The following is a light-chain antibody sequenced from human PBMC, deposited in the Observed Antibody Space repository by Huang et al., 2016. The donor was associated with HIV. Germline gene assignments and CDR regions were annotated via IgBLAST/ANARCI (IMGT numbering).Light chain of an antibody. J-gene: IGKJ1*01. CDR2: AAS. CDR3: QQYNNWPRT. V-gene: IGKV3-15*01. CDR1: QSVISN. Sequence: EIVMTQSPATLSVSPGERATLSCRASQSVISNLAWYHQKPGQAPRLLIYAASTRATGIPARFSGSGAGTEFTLTISSLQSEDFAVYYCQQYNNWPRTFGQGTKVEIK.